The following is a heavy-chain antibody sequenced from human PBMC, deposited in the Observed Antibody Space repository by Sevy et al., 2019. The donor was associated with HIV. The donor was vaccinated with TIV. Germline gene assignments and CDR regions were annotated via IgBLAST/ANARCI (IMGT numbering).Heavy chain of an antibody. J-gene: IGHJ4*02. D-gene: IGHD2-8*01. Sequence: GGSLRLSCAASGFTFSKYSMSWVRQPPGKGLEWVSTLSFGCGEINYADSVKGRFTISRDNSKSSLYLQMNNVRPEDTAVYYCAREGCTKPHDYWGQGTLVTVSS. CDR3: AREGCTKPHDY. V-gene: IGHV3-23*01. CDR2: LSFGCGEI. CDR1: GFTFSKYS.